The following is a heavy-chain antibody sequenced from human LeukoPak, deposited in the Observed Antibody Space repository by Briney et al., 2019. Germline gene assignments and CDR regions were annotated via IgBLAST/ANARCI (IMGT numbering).Heavy chain of an antibody. CDR3: WVCSITSCYRGGY. V-gene: IGHV3-21*01. D-gene: IGHD2-2*02. J-gene: IGHJ4*02. CDR2: ISSSSSYI. CDR1: GFXFSSYS. Sequence: GGSLRLSCAASGFXFSSYSMNWVSQAPGKGMEWDSSISSSSSYIYYADSVKGRVTISRDNAKKSLYMQMNSLRAEDTAVYYAWVCSITSCYRGGYWGQGTLVTVSS.